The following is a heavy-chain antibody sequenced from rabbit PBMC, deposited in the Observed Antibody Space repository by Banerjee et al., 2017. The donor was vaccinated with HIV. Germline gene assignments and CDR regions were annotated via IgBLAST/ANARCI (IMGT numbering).Heavy chain of an antibody. V-gene: IGHV1S45*01. J-gene: IGHJ6*01. CDR2: IYTGSSGST. CDR3: ARWASGDVGYYAMDL. D-gene: IGHD1-1*01. Sequence: QEQLVESGGGLVQPEGSLTLTCTASGFSFSSSYYMCWVRQAPGKGLEWIGCIYTGSSGSTYYASWAKGRFTISKTSSTTVTLQMTTLTAADTATYFCARWASGDVGYYAMDLWGQGTLVTVS. CDR1: GFSFSSSYY.